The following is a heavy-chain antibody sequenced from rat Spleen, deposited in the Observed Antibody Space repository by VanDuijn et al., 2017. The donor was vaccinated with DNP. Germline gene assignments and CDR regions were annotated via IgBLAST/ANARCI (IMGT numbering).Heavy chain of an antibody. J-gene: IGHJ2*01. V-gene: IGHV5-46*01. Sequence: EVQLVESGGGLVQPGRSMKLSCAASGFTFSDFPMAWVRQTPTKGLEWFATISTNGGGTYYRDSVRGRFTISRDNAEDTLFLQMNRLRSEDTATYYCTRATGFDYWGQGVMVTVSS. CDR2: ISTNGGGT. CDR1: GFTFSDFP. D-gene: IGHD4-2*01. CDR3: TRATGFDY.